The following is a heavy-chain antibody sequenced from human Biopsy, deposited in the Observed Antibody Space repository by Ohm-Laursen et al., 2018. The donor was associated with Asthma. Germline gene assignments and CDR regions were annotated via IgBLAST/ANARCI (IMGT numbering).Heavy chain of an antibody. CDR3: ARAVDYSHYYGIDV. CDR2: ISVYNGNT. J-gene: IGHJ6*02. CDR1: GYTFNSAG. Sequence: APVKVSCKTSGYTFNSAGITWVRQAPGQGLEWMGWISVYNGNTKVAQKLQDRVTMITDTSTSTAYMELRSLGSDDTAVYFCARAVDYSHYYGIDVWGQGTTVTVS. D-gene: IGHD3-10*01. V-gene: IGHV1-18*01.